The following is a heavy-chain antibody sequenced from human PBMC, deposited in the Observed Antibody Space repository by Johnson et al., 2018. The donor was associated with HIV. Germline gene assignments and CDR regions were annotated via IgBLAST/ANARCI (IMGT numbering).Heavy chain of an antibody. D-gene: IGHD1-26*01. CDR2: ISYDGSNK. CDR1: GFTFNNAW. V-gene: IGHV3-30*18. J-gene: IGHJ3*02. Sequence: QVQLVESGGGLVKPGGSLRLSCAASGFTFNNAWMSWVRQAPGKGLEWVAVISYDGSNKYYADSVKGRFTISRDNAKNSLYLQMNSLRAEDTAVYYCAKLRSGSYAVDAFDIWGQGTMVTVSS. CDR3: AKLRSGSYAVDAFDI.